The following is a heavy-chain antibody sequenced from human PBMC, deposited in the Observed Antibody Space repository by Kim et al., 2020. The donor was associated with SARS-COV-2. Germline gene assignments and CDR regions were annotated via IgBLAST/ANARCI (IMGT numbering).Heavy chain of an antibody. D-gene: IGHD5-12*01. Sequence: GRFTISRDNAKNTLYLQMNSRRAEDTAVYYCAKDRGTDSGYDLRSPPDYWGQGTLVTVSS. CDR3: AKDRGTDSGYDLRSPPDY. J-gene: IGHJ4*02. V-gene: IGHV3-23*01.